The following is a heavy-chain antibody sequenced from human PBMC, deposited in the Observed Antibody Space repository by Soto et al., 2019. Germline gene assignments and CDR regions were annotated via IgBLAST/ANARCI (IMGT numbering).Heavy chain of an antibody. CDR1: GGTFSSYA. D-gene: IGHD2-15*01. J-gene: IGHJ3*02. CDR3: ARDRRYCSGGSCYGPQDAFDI. CDR2: IIPIFGTA. V-gene: IGHV1-69*13. Sequence: SVKVSCKASGGTFSSYAISWVRQAPGQGLEWMGGIIPIFGTANYAQKFQGRVTITADESTSTAYMELSSLRSEDTAVYYCARDRRYCSGGSCYGPQDAFDIWVQGTMVTVSS.